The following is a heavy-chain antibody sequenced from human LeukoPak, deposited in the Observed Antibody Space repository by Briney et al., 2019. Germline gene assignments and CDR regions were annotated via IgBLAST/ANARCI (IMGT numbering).Heavy chain of an antibody. CDR2: ISSNGGST. Sequence: GGSLRLSCSASGFTFSSYAMHWVRQAPAKGLEYVSAISSNGGSTYYADSVKGRFTISRDNSKNTLYLQMSSLRAEDTAVYYCAGAQGDGPWQYYYGMDVWGKGTTVTVSS. V-gene: IGHV3-64D*06. CDR1: GFTFSSYA. D-gene: IGHD2-8*01. J-gene: IGHJ6*04. CDR3: AGAQGDGPWQYYYGMDV.